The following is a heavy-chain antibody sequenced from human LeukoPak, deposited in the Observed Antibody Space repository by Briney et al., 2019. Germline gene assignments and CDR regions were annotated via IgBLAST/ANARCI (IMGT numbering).Heavy chain of an antibody. V-gene: IGHV1-69*04. CDR3: AREARTVVPFCFDY. D-gene: IGHD4-23*01. Sequence: GASVKVSCKASGYTFTSYGISWVRQAPGQGLEWMGRIIPILGIANYAQKFQGRVTITADKSTSTAYMELSSLRSEDTAVYYCAREARTVVPFCFDYWGQGTLVTVSS. J-gene: IGHJ4*02. CDR2: IIPILGIA. CDR1: GYTFTSYG.